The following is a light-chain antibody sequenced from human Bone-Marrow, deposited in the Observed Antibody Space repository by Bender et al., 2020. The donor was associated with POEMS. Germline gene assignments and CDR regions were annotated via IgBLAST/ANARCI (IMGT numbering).Light chain of an antibody. CDR1: SSNIGSNY. V-gene: IGLV1-47*01. CDR3: AVWDDSLNGWV. Sequence: QSVLTQPPSASGTPGQRVTISCSGSSSNIGSNYVYWYQQLPGTAPQLLMFRNNQRPSGVPDRFSGSRSGTSASLAISGLQSEDEADYYCAVWDDSLNGWVFGGGTKLTVL. J-gene: IGLJ3*02. CDR2: RNN.